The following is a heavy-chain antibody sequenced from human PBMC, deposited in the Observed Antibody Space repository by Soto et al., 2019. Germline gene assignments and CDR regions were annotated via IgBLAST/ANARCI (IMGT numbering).Heavy chain of an antibody. D-gene: IGHD4-17*01. J-gene: IGHJ4*02. Sequence: GGSLRLSCAASGFTFSSYAMSWVRQAPGKGLEWVSAISGSGGSTYYADPVKGRFTISRDNSKNTLYLQMNSLRAEDTAVYYCAKDRVYGGSLDYWGQGTLVTVSS. CDR1: GFTFSSYA. CDR2: ISGSGGST. CDR3: AKDRVYGGSLDY. V-gene: IGHV3-23*01.